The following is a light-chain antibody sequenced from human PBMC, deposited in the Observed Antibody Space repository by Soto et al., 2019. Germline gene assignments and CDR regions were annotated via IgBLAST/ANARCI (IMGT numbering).Light chain of an antibody. CDR1: SSDVGDYKY. J-gene: IGLJ2*01. CDR2: EVT. Sequence: QSVLTQPASASGSPGQSITISCTGTSSDVGDYKYVSWYQQHPGKAPKLMIYEVTNRPSGVSDRFSGSKSGTTASLIISGLQAEDEADYYCTSYTSSSTLVFGGGTKLTVL. V-gene: IGLV2-14*01. CDR3: TSYTSSSTLV.